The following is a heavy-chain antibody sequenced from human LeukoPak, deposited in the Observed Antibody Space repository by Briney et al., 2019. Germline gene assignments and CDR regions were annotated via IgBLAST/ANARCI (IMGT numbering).Heavy chain of an antibody. CDR3: ARVSTARSYYYYYGMDV. J-gene: IGHJ6*02. D-gene: IGHD6-6*01. CDR1: GYTFTSYG. CDR2: ISAYNGNT. V-gene: IGHV1-18*01. Sequence: GASVKVSCKASGYTFTSYGISWVRQAPGQGLEWMGWISAYNGNTNYAQKLQGRVTMTTDTSTSTAYMELSSLRSEDTAVYYCARVSTARSYYYYYGMDVWGQGTTVTVSS.